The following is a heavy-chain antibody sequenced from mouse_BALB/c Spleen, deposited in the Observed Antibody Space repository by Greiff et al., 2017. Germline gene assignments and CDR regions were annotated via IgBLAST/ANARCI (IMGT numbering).Heavy chain of an antibody. CDR1: GYTFTSYW. Sequence: QVQLQQPGAELVKPGASVKMSCKASGYTFTSYWMHWVKQRPGQGLEWIGTIDPSDSYTSYNQKFKGKATLTVDTSSSTAYMQLSSLTSEDSAVYYCTRGDLYYAMDYWGQGTSVTVSS. CDR2: IDPSDSYT. V-gene: IGHV1S127*01. J-gene: IGHJ4*01. CDR3: TRGDLYYAMDY.